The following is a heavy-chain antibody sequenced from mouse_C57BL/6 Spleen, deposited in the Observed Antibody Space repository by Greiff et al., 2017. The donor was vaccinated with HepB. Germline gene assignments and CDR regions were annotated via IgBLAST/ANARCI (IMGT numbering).Heavy chain of an antibody. CDR3: ARVRRAY. D-gene: IGHD2-14*01. CDR1: GYTFTSYW. Sequence: QVQLQQPGAELVKPGASVKLSCKASGYTFTSYWMQWVKQRPGQGLEWIGEIDPSDSYTNYNQKFKGKATLTVDTSSSTAYMQLSSLTSEDSAVYDCARVRRAYWGQGTLVTVSA. CDR2: IDPSDSYT. V-gene: IGHV1-50*01. J-gene: IGHJ3*01.